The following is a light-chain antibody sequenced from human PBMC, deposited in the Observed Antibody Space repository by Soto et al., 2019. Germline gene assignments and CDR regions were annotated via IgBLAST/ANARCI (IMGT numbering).Light chain of an antibody. CDR1: SSNMGRNY. J-gene: IGLJ2*01. Sequence: QSALTQPPSASGPPGQRVTISCSGSSSNMGRNYVYWYQQIPGKAPKLLMYRNSQRPSGVPDRFSGSKSGTSASLAISGLQSEDEADYYCAAWDDSLSGYEVFGGGTKLTVL. V-gene: IGLV1-47*01. CDR2: RNS. CDR3: AAWDDSLSGYEV.